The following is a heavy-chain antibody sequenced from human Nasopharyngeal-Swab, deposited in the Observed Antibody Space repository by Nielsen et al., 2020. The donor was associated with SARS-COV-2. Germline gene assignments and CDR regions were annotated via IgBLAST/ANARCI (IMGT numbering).Heavy chain of an antibody. D-gene: IGHD3-9*01. CDR2: IWYDGSNK. J-gene: IGHJ3*02. Sequence: GESLKISCAASGFTLSSYGMHWVRQAPGEGLEWVAVIWYDGSNKYYADSVKGRFTISRDNSKNTLYLQMNSLRAEDTAVYYCAREGDILTGYYDAFDIWGQGTMVTVSS. CDR1: GFTLSSYG. V-gene: IGHV3-33*01. CDR3: AREGDILTGYYDAFDI.